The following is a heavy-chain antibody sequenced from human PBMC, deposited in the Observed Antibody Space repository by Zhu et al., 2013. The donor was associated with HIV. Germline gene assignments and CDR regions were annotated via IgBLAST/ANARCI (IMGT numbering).Heavy chain of an antibody. CDR1: GDSFSSYA. CDR3: ARTRTGAGYWSDS. V-gene: IGHV1-18*01. Sequence: QVQLVQSGPEVMKPGSSMKVSCKASGDSFSSYAISWVRQAPGQGLEWMGWISAYNGNTNYAQKIQGRVTMTTDTSTSTAYMELRSLRSDDTAVYYCARTRTGAGYWSDSWGQGTLVTVSS. CDR2: ISAYNGNT. D-gene: IGHD3-9*01. J-gene: IGHJ4*02.